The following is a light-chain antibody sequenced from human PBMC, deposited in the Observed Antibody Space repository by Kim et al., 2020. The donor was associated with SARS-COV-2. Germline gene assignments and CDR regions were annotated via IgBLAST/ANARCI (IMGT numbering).Light chain of an antibody. V-gene: IGLV3-21*04. Sequence: PGETARITCGRNNIGTKSEHWYQQKTGQGAVLVINYDRDRPSGVPERIAGSNSGNTATLIISRVEAGDEADYYCQVWDNYSDHVVFGGGTQLTVL. J-gene: IGLJ2*01. CDR1: NIGTKS. CDR2: YDR. CDR3: QVWDNYSDHVV.